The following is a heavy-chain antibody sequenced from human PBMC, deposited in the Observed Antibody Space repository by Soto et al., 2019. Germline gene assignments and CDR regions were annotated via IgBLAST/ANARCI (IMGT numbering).Heavy chain of an antibody. J-gene: IGHJ3*02. CDR2: VSPYDGHT. V-gene: IGHV1-18*04. CDR3: ARDGPSNSGNSYAYDI. CDR1: GYSFTSYG. D-gene: IGHD5-12*01. Sequence: ASVKVSCKGSGYSFTSYGISWVRQAPGQGLEWMGRVSPYDGHTNYAQNLQDRVAMTTDTSTSTAFLELRSLRSDDTAVYFCARDGPSNSGNSYAYDIWGQGTMVTVSS.